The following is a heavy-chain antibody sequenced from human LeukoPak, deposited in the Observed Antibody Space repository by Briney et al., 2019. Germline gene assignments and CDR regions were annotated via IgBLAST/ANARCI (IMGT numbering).Heavy chain of an antibody. CDR3: AREGYSSGWYVSYNWFDP. CDR2: IIPILGIA. D-gene: IGHD6-19*01. Sequence: SVKVSCKASGGTFSSYTISWVRQAPGQGLEWMGRIIPILGIANYAQKFQGRVTITADKSTSTAYMEPSSLRSEDTAVYYCAREGYSSGWYVSYNWFDPWGQGTLVTVSS. V-gene: IGHV1-69*04. J-gene: IGHJ5*02. CDR1: GGTFSSYT.